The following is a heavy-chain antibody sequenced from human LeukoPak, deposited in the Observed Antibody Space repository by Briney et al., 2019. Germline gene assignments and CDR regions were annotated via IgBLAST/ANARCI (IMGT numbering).Heavy chain of an antibody. CDR3: ARGADSGYSSDN. J-gene: IGHJ4*02. D-gene: IGHD3-9*01. V-gene: IGHV3-21*01. CDR2: ISSSSSYI. CDR1: GFTFSTYS. Sequence: PGGSLRLSCEVSGFTFSTYSMNWVRQAPGKGLEWVSSISSSSSYIYYADSVKGRFTISRDNAKNTLYLQMNSLRAEDTAVYYCARGADSGYSSDNWGQGTLVSVSS.